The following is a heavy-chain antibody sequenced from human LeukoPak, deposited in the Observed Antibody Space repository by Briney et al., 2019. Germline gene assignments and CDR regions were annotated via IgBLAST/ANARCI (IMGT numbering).Heavy chain of an antibody. CDR1: GFTFDSYS. CDR3: AKDWAGSDRRYYFDY. J-gene: IGHJ4*02. D-gene: IGHD3-22*01. CDR2: ITSSSSTI. Sequence: GGSLRLSCAASGFTFDSYSMSWVRQAPGKGLEWVSYITSSSSTIYYPDSVKGRFTISRDNSQNTLYLQMNSLRAEDSAVYYCAKDWAGSDRRYYFDYWGQGTLVTVSS. V-gene: IGHV3-48*01.